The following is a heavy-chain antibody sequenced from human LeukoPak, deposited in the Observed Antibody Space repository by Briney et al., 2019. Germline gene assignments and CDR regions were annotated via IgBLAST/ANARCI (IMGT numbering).Heavy chain of an antibody. CDR1: GLTVSNNY. Sequence: GGSLRLSCAASGLTVSNNYMSWVRQAPGKGLEWVSVIYSGGTTHYADSVKGRFTISRDNSKNTLYLQMNSLRVEDTAVYYCARDGSSGWYWSDPWGQGTLVTVSS. D-gene: IGHD6-19*01. V-gene: IGHV3-66*01. CDR3: ARDGSSGWYWSDP. J-gene: IGHJ5*02. CDR2: IYSGGTT.